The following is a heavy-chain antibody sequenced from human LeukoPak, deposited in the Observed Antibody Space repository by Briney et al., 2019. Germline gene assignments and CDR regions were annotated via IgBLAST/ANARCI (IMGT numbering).Heavy chain of an antibody. J-gene: IGHJ4*02. Sequence: ASETLSLTCAVYGGSFSGYYWSWIRQPPGERVEWIGEINHSGSTNYNPSLKSRVTISVDTSKNQFSLKLSSVTAADTAVYYCARVRYDIPLLWGQGTLVTVSS. V-gene: IGHV4-34*01. D-gene: IGHD3-9*01. CDR1: GGSFSGYY. CDR3: ARVRYDIPLL. CDR2: INHSGST.